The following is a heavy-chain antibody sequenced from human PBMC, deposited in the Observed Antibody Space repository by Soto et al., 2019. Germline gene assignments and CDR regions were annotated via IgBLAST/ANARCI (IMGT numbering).Heavy chain of an antibody. Sequence: QVQLMQSGAEVKKPGSSVKVSCKASGGTFSSYTISWVRQAPGQGLEWMGRIIPILGIANYAQKFQGRVTITADKSTSTAYMELSSLRSEDTAVYYCARSGGGYSYGSEWGQGTLVTVSS. D-gene: IGHD5-18*01. V-gene: IGHV1-69*02. CDR3: ARSGGGYSYGSE. CDR1: GGTFSSYT. CDR2: IIPILGIA. J-gene: IGHJ4*02.